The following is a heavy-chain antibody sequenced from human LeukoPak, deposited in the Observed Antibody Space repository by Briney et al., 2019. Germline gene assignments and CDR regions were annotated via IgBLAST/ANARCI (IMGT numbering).Heavy chain of an antibody. D-gene: IGHD6-19*01. CDR3: ARDRGGWYAVSY. V-gene: IGHV1-18*01. CDR1: GYSFSNYG. J-gene: IGHJ4*02. Sequence: ASVRVSCKASGYSFSNYGLHWVRQAPGQGLEWMGWISTYNGNTNSAQKFQDRVTMTTDTSTSTVYMELRSLRSDDTAVYYCARDRGGWYAVSYWGQGTLFTVSS. CDR2: ISTYNGNT.